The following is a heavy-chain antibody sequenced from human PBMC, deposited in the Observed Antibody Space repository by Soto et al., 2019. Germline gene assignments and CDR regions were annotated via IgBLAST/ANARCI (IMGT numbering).Heavy chain of an antibody. V-gene: IGHV5-51*01. D-gene: IGHD1-7*01. CDR3: PRLAPAHGHNVNYNDP. CDR1: GYSFASYR. Sequence: GESLKISCKGSGYSFASYRIGCVRQMPGKGLERMGIFYRGDSNMRDSPSFQGQVTISADESISTAYLQWISLKASDTAMYYCPRLAPAHGHNVNYNDPSGHGTRVTV. CDR2: FYRGDSNM. J-gene: IGHJ5*02.